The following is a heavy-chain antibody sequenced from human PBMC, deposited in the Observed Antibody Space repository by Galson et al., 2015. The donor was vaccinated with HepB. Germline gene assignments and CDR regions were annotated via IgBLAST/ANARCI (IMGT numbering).Heavy chain of an antibody. D-gene: IGHD2-2*01. CDR1: GFTFSSYA. CDR3: ARDRCSSTSCYDVRDFDY. CDR2: ISYDGSNK. Sequence: SLRLSCAASGFTFSSYAMHWVRQAPGKGLEWVAVISYDGSNKYYADSVKGRFTISRDNSKNTLYLQMNSLRAEDTAVYYCARDRCSSTSCYDVRDFDYWGQGTLVTVSS. V-gene: IGHV3-30*04. J-gene: IGHJ4*02.